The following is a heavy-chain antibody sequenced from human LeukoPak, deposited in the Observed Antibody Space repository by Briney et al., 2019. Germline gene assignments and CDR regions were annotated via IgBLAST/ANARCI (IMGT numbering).Heavy chain of an antibody. CDR1: GGSISSSSYY. CDR3: ASRLMGANGDYFDY. D-gene: IGHD1-26*01. CDR2: IYYSGST. V-gene: IGHV4-39*01. Sequence: SETLSLTCTVSGGSISSSSYYWGWIRQPPGKGLEWIGSIYYSGSTYYNPSLKSRVTISVDTSKNQFSLKLSSVTAADTAVYYCASRLMGANGDYFDYWGQGTLVTVSS. J-gene: IGHJ4*02.